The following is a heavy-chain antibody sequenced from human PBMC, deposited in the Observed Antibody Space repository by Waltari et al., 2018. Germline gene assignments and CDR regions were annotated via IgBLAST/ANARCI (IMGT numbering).Heavy chain of an antibody. Sequence: GQLQESGPGLVKPSETLSLTCGVAAYSINSGYYWGWIRQSPGKGLEWIGRIYYSGTTYYNPSLKSRVTLSMDTSSNQFSLKLTFVSAADSGVYYCAIDRHYYEESYGGVRDSFDIWGQGTLVTVSS. D-gene: IGHD3-22*01. V-gene: IGHV4-38-2*02. CDR3: AIDRHYYEESYGGVRDSFDI. CDR1: AYSINSGYY. J-gene: IGHJ3*02. CDR2: IYYSGTT.